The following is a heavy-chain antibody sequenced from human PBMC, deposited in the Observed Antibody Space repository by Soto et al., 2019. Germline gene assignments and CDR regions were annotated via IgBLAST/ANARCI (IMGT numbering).Heavy chain of an antibody. D-gene: IGHD1-26*01. V-gene: IGHV3-7*04. Sequence: EVHLVESGGALVQPGGSLRLSCVASGFTFSSHWMTWVRQAPGKGLEWVANIKEDGSDIYYADSVKGRFTISRDNAKKSLYLQMNSLRAEDTAVYYCGRDSGTFHIDYWGLGTLVTVSS. CDR2: IKEDGSDI. J-gene: IGHJ4*02. CDR3: GRDSGTFHIDY. CDR1: GFTFSSHW.